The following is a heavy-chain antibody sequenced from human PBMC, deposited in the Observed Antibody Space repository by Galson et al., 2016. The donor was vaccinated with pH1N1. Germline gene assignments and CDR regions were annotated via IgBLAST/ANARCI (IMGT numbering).Heavy chain of an antibody. CDR2: FDPDNMER. J-gene: IGHJ5*02. V-gene: IGHV1-24*01. D-gene: IGHD5-12*01. Sequence: SVKVSCKVSGYTLTDLSFHWVRQAPGKGLEWMGGFDPDNMERLYAQTFQGRVTMTEDTSTNTAYMELSSLRSEDTAIYYCTIRRRGDSGWDRVGFDPWGQGTRVTVSS. CDR1: GYTLTDLS. CDR3: TIRRRGDSGWDRVGFDP.